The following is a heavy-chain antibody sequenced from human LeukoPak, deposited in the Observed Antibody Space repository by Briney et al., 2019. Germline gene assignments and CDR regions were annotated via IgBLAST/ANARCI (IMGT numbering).Heavy chain of an antibody. J-gene: IGHJ5*02. V-gene: IGHV1-69*05. CDR3: ASAIVVVTAIPGWFDP. CDR1: GGTFSSYA. CDR2: IIPIFGTA. D-gene: IGHD2-21*02. Sequence: VASVKVSCKASGGTFSSYAISWVRQAPGQGLEWMGGIIPIFGTANYAQKFQGRVTITTDESTSTAYMELSSLRSEDTAVYYCASAIVVVTAIPGWFDPWSQGTLVTVSS.